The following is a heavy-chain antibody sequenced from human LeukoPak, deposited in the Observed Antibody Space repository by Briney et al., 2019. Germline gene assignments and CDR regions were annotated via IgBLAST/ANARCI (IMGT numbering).Heavy chain of an antibody. V-gene: IGHV3-11*01. CDR2: ISSSGSTI. CDR3: AREVSQWLVRGAFDI. Sequence: GGSLRLSCAASGFTFSYYYMSWIRQAPGKGLEWVSYISSSGSTIYYADSVKGRFTISRDNAKNSLYLQMNSLRAEDAAVYYCAREVSQWLVRGAFDIWGQGTMVTVSS. J-gene: IGHJ3*02. D-gene: IGHD6-19*01. CDR1: GFTFSYYY.